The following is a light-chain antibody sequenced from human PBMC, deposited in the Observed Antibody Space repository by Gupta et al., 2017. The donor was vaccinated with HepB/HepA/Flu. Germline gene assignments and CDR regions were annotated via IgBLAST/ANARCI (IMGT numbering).Light chain of an antibody. CDR3: SSYTSSSTPV. J-gene: IGLJ3*02. CDR1: SSYVGGYNY. Sequence: QSALTQPASVSWSPGQSITISCTGTSSYVGGYNYVSWYQQHPGKAPKLMIYDVSNRPSGVSTRFSGSKSGNTASLTISGLQAEDEAVYYCSSYTSSSTPVFGGGTKLTVL. V-gene: IGLV2-14*01. CDR2: DVS.